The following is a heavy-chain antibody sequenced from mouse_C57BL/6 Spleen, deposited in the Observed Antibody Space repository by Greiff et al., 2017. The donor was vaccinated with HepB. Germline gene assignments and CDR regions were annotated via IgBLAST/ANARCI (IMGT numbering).Heavy chain of an antibody. D-gene: IGHD1-1*01. J-gene: IGHJ4*01. CDR1: GYTFTDYY. Sequence: EVQLQQSGPELVKPGASVKISCKASGYTFTDYYMNWVKQSHGKSLEWIGDINPNNGGTSYNQKFKGKATLTVDKSSSTAYMELRSLTSEDSAVYYCARWSYYGSSPLDYWGQGTSVTVSS. CDR2: INPNNGGT. V-gene: IGHV1-26*01. CDR3: ARWSYYGSSPLDY.